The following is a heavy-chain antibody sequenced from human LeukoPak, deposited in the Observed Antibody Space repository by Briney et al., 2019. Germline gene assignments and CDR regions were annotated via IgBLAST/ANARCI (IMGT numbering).Heavy chain of an antibody. J-gene: IGHJ1*01. D-gene: IGHD3-3*01. CDR1: RIPFRDHF. CDR3: ARGHYELWL. CDR2: ISSSSSHT. V-gene: IGHV3-11*06. Sequence: EGALRLPTAAARIPFRDHFMSWIRPDPGEGLEWVSYISSSSSHTNYADSVKGRFTISRDNAKNSLYLQMGSLRAEDTAVYYCARGHYELWLWGQGTLVTVSS.